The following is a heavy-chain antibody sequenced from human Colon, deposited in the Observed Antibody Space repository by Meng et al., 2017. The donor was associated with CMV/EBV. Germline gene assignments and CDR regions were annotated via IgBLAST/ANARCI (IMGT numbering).Heavy chain of an antibody. CDR1: GDSISNYF. V-gene: IGHV4-59*01. CDR2: IYHSGST. CDR3: ARDRSGSYYRHYYYYGMDV. D-gene: IGHD1-26*01. J-gene: IGHJ6*02. Sequence: SETLSLTCNVSGDSISNYFWSWIRQPPGKGLEWIGNIYHSGSTNYNPSLKSRVTISVDTSKNQFSLKLSSVTAADTAVYYCARDRSGSYYRHYYYYGMDVWGQGTKVTVSS.